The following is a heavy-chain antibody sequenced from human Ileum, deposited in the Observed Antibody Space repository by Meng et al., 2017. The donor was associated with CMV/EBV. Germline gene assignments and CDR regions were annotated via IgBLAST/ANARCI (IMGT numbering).Heavy chain of an antibody. CDR2: IYWNAEV. D-gene: IGHD3-3*01. CDR3: AHTVNYDFWTGLFDY. V-gene: IGHV2-5*01. CDR1: GLSLSTSGVG. Sequence: HTTLHVCSPTLGNPTQPRTLTRTFPGLSLSTSGVGVGWIRQPPGKALEWLALIYWNAEVRYSPSLKNRLTITQDTSTNQVVLTMTNMDPVDTATYYCAHTVNYDFWTGLFDYWGQGTLVTVSS. J-gene: IGHJ4*02.